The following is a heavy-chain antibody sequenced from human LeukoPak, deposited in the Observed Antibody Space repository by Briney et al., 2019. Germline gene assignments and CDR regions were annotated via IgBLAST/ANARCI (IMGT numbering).Heavy chain of an antibody. CDR1: GGTFSSYA. Sequence: SVKVSCKASGGTFSSYAISWVRQAPGQGLEWMGGIIPIFGTANYAQRFQGRVTMTRNTSISTAYMELSSLRSEDTAVYYCARAATTRDYFDYWGQGTLVTVSS. J-gene: IGHJ4*02. V-gene: IGHV1-69*05. CDR2: IIPIFGTA. D-gene: IGHD4-17*01. CDR3: ARAATTRDYFDY.